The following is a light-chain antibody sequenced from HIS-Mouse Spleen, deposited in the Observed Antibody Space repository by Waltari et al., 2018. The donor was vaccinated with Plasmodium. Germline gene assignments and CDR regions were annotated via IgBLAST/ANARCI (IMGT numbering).Light chain of an antibody. CDR3: YSTDSSGNHRV. Sequence: SYELTQPPSVSVSPGQTARITCTGAALQKKYAYWNQQKSGQAPVLVIYEDSKRPSGIPERFSGSSSGTMATLTISGAQVEDEADYYCYSTDSSGNHRVFGGGTKLTVL. CDR2: EDS. CDR1: ALQKKY. V-gene: IGLV3-10*01. J-gene: IGLJ3*02.